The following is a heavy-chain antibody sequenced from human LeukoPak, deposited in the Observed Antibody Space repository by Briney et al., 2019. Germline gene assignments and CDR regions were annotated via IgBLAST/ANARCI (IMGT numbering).Heavy chain of an antibody. CDR3: ARGFPEGVRGVIFDY. J-gene: IGHJ4*02. CDR1: GGSFSGYY. D-gene: IGHD3-10*01. Sequence: SETLSLTCAVYGGSFSGYYWSWIRQPPGKGLEWIGEINHSGSTNYNPSLESRVTISVDTSKNQFSLKLSSVTAADTAVYYCARGFPEGVRGVIFDYWGQGTLVTVSS. CDR2: INHSGST. V-gene: IGHV4-34*01.